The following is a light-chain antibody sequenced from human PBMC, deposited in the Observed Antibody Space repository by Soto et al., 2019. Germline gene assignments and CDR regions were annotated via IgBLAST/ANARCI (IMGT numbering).Light chain of an antibody. CDR3: QQDGSSPST. J-gene: IGKJ2*01. Sequence: EIVLTQSPGTLSLSPGARATLSCRASESISSNYLDWYQQKPGQAPRLLIDGTFNMATGIPDRFSGSESGTDFTFTSRRLEPKSWAVYLCQQDGSSPSTFGQGANL. CDR2: GTF. CDR1: ESISSNY. V-gene: IGKV3-20*01.